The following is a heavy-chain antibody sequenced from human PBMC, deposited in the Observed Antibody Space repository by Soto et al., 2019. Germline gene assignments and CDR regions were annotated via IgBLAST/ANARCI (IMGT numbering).Heavy chain of an antibody. D-gene: IGHD5-12*01. CDR3: ARGGGYEAPLEY. J-gene: IGHJ4*02. Sequence: SETLSLTCAASGGSINSGGFYWNWIRHHPGKGLEWIGYMYDSGSTYYNPSLKSRVSTSVDTSKNQFSLNLSSVTAADTAVYYCARGGGYEAPLEYWGQGTLVTVSS. V-gene: IGHV4-31*11. CDR2: MYDSGST. CDR1: GGSINSGGFY.